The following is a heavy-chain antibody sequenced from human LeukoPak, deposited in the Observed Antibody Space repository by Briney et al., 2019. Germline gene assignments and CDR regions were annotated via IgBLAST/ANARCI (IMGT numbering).Heavy chain of an antibody. V-gene: IGHV1-24*01. Sequence: ASVKVSCKVSGYTLTELSMHWVRQAPGKGLEWMGGFDPEDGETIYAQKFQGRVTMTEDTSTDTAYMELSSLRSEDTAVYYCARGYKEMATIGRAAFDIWGQGTMVTVSS. CDR3: ARGYKEMATIGRAAFDI. D-gene: IGHD5-24*01. J-gene: IGHJ3*02. CDR1: GYTLTELS. CDR2: FDPEDGET.